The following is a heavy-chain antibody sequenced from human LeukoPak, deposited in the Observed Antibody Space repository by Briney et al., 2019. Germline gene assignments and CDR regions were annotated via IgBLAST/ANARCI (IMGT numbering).Heavy chain of an antibody. J-gene: IGHJ4*02. Sequence: SETLSLTCTVSGGSISSYYWSWIRQPPGKGLKWIGYIYYSGSTNYNPSLKSRVTISVDTSKNQFSLKLSSVTAADTAVYYCARDSGTGWYFDYWGQGTLVTVSS. CDR3: ARDSGTGWYFDY. CDR2: IYYSGST. D-gene: IGHD6-19*01. CDR1: GGSISSYY. V-gene: IGHV4-59*01.